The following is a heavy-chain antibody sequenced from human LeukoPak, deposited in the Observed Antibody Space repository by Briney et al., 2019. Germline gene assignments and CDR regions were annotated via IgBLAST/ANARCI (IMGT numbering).Heavy chain of an antibody. CDR1: GFTFSNAW. CDR3: TTGELLWFGGPRERFDY. V-gene: IGHV3-15*01. Sequence: GGSLRLSCAASGFTFSNAWMSWVRQAPGKGLEWVGRIKSKTDGGTTDYAAPVKGRFTISRDDSKNTLYLQMNSLKTEDTAVYYCTTGELLWFGGPRERFDYWGQGTLVTVPS. J-gene: IGHJ4*02. CDR2: IKSKTDGGTT. D-gene: IGHD3-10*01.